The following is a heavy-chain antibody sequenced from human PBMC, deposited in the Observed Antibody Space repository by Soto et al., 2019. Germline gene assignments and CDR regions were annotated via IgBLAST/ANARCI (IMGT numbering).Heavy chain of an antibody. Sequence: PGGSLRLSCAASGFTFSIYAMNWVRQAPGKGLEWVSNIRSSGDGAYYADSVEGRFTISRDNSKNTLYLQMNSLRAEDTAVYYCARGNSYVWGQGTQVTVSS. CDR1: GFTFSIYA. D-gene: IGHD5-18*01. V-gene: IGHV3-23*01. CDR2: IRSSGDGA. J-gene: IGHJ4*02. CDR3: ARGNSYV.